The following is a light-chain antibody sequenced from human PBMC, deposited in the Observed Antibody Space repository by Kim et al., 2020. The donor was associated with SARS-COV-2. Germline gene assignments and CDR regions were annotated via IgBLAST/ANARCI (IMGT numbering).Light chain of an antibody. J-gene: IGKJ4*01. V-gene: IGKV3-15*01. CDR1: QSVTTA. CDR3: QQYHDWPS. Sequence: EILMTQSPATMSLSPGERATLTCRASQSVTTALAWYHQKPGQTPRLLIYGASTRATGIPARFSGSGSGIEFILTISSLQSEDFAVYYCQQYHDWPSFGGGTKVDIK. CDR2: GAS.